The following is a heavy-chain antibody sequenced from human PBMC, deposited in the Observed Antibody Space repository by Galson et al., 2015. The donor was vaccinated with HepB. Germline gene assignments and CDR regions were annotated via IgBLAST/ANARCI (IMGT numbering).Heavy chain of an antibody. CDR2: INAGNGNT. CDR3: ARDLRGGSSSWYLYYYGMDV. D-gene: IGHD6-13*01. Sequence: SVKVSCKASGYTFTSYAMHWVRQAPGQRLEWMGWINAGNGNTKYSQKFQGRVTITRDTSASTAYMELSSLRSEDTAVYYCARDLRGGSSSWYLYYYGMDVWGQGTTVTVSS. CDR1: GYTFTSYA. V-gene: IGHV1-3*01. J-gene: IGHJ6*02.